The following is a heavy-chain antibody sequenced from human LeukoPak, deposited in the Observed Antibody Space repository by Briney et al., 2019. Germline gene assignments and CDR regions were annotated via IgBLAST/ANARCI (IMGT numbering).Heavy chain of an antibody. Sequence: GGSLRLSCAASGFTFSSYGMSWVRQAPGKGLEWVSAISGSGGSTYYADSVKGRFTISRDNSKNTLYLQMNSLRAEDTAIYYCAKDLIRRHILGVTANRGYWGQGTLVTVSS. J-gene: IGHJ4*02. CDR2: ISGSGGST. CDR1: GFTFSSYG. V-gene: IGHV3-23*01. D-gene: IGHD2-21*02. CDR3: AKDLIRRHILGVTANRGY.